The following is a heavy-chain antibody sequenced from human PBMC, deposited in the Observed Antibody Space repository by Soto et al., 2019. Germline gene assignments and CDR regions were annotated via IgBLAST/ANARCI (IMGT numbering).Heavy chain of an antibody. D-gene: IGHD6-6*01. Sequence: SQTLSLTCAVSGDSVSSNSAAWNWIRQSPSRGLEWLGRTYYRSRWYSDYAGSVKSRITINADTSKNQFSLHLNSVTPQDTAVYCCARGPSPLAYWGRGTEVTVSS. J-gene: IGHJ4*02. CDR3: ARGPSPLAY. CDR2: TYYRSRWYS. V-gene: IGHV6-1*01. CDR1: GDSVSSNSAA.